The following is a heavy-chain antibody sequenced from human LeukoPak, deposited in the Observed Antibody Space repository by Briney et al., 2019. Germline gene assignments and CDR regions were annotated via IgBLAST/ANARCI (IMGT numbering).Heavy chain of an antibody. J-gene: IGHJ3*02. D-gene: IGHD3-22*01. Sequence: ASVKVSCKASGYTFTGYYFHWVRQAPGQGLEWMGIINPRGGSTSYTQKFQGRVTMTRDTSTSTVYMELSSLRSEDTAVYYCARVKSYYYDTSDKDAFDIWGQGTMVTVSS. V-gene: IGHV1-46*01. CDR1: GYTFTGYY. CDR2: INPRGGST. CDR3: ARVKSYYYDTSDKDAFDI.